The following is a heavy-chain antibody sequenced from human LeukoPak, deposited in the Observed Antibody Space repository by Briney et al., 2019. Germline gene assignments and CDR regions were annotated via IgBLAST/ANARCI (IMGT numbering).Heavy chain of an antibody. CDR3: ARVRHGDFWSGHGMDV. CDR1: GGTFSSYA. Sequence: SVKVSCKASGGTFSSYAISWVRQAPGQGLEWMGGIIPIFGTANYAQKFQGRVTITADESTSTAYMELSSLRSEDTAVYYCARVRHGDFWSGHGMDVWGQGTTVTVSS. J-gene: IGHJ6*02. CDR2: IIPIFGTA. V-gene: IGHV1-69*13. D-gene: IGHD3-3*01.